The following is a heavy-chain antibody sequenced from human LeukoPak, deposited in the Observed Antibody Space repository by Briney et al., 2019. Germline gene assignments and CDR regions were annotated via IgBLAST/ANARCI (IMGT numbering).Heavy chain of an antibody. D-gene: IGHD3-3*01. CDR1: GFTFSSYA. V-gene: IGHV3-64D*09. CDR3: VKDRWYDFWSGYRNYFDY. Sequence: TGGSLRLSCSASGFTFSSYAMHWVRQAPGKGLEYVSAISSNGGSTYYADSVKGRFTISRDNSKNTLYLQMSSLRGEDTAVYYCVKDRWYDFWSGYRNYFDYWGQGTLVTVSS. J-gene: IGHJ4*02. CDR2: ISSNGGST.